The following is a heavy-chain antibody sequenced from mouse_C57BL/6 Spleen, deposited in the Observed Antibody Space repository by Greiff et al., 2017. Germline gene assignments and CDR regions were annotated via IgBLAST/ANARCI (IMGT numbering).Heavy chain of an antibody. CDR2: INPGSGGT. CDR1: GYAFTNYL. Sequence: QVQLQQSGAELVRPGTSVKVSCKASGYAFTNYLIEWVQQRPGQGLEWIGVINPGSGGTNYNEKFKGKATLTADKSSSTAYMQLSSLTYEDSEVYFWASLDYVDYWGEGTTLTVSS. CDR3: ASLDYVDY. J-gene: IGHJ2*01. V-gene: IGHV1-54*01.